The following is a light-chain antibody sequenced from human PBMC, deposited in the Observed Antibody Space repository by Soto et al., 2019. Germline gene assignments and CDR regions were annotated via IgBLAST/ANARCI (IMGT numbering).Light chain of an antibody. CDR2: AAS. J-gene: IGKJ5*01. V-gene: IGKV1-17*03. Sequence: DIQMTQSPSAMSASVIDRVTITCRASQGISNYIAWFQQKPGKVPKSLIYAASSLQSVVPSRINAIGSRTEFTLIFCSLHPEDFATTYCIRQNSCPLTYCQGTRLEIK. CDR3: IRQNSCPLT. CDR1: QGISNY.